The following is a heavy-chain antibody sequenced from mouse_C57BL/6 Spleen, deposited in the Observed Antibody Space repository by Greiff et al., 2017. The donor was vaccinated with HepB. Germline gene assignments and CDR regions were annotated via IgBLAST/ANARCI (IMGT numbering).Heavy chain of an antibody. D-gene: IGHD2-5*01. Sequence: EVKLMESGPGMVKPSQSLSLTCTVTGYSITSGYDWHWIRHFPGNKLEWMGYISYSGSTNYNPSLKSRISITHDTSKNHFFLKLNSVTTEDTATYYCAKGTYSNYDYYFDYWGQGTTLTVSS. V-gene: IGHV3-1*01. J-gene: IGHJ2*01. CDR1: GYSITSGYD. CDR2: ISYSGST. CDR3: AKGTYSNYDYYFDY.